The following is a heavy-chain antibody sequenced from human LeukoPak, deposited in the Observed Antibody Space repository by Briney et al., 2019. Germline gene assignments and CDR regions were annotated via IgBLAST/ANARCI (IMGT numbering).Heavy chain of an antibody. Sequence: ASVKVSCKASGYIFTTYDINWVRRAPGQGLEGMGWMNPKSGNTGFAQKFQGRVTITRNNSITTAYMELTRLTSEDTAVYYCARAYSGIYYEPLDYWGQGTLVTVSS. D-gene: IGHD1-26*01. CDR2: MNPKSGNT. V-gene: IGHV1-8*03. J-gene: IGHJ4*02. CDR3: ARAYSGIYYEPLDY. CDR1: GYIFTTYD.